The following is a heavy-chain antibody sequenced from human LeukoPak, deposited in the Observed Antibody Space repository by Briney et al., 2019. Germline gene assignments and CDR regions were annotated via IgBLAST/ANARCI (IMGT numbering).Heavy chain of an antibody. CDR1: GGSFSGYY. V-gene: IGHV4-34*01. J-gene: IGHJ4*02. D-gene: IGHD4-23*01. Sequence: SETLSLTCAVYGGSFSGYYWSWIRQPPGKGLEWIGEINHSGSTNYNPSLKSRVTISVDTSKNQSSLKLSSVTAADTAVYYCARRWMGAFDYWGQGTLVTVSS. CDR3: ARRWMGAFDY. CDR2: INHSGST.